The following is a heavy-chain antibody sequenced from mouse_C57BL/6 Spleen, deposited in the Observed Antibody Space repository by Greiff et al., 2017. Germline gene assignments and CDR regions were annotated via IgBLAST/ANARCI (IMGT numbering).Heavy chain of an antibody. CDR1: GFTFSSYG. CDR3: ASHYDGFYYAMDY. Sequence: EVMLVESGGDLVKPGGSLKLSCAASGFTFSSYGMSWVRQTPDKRLEWVATISSGGSYTYYPDSVKGRFTISRDNAKNTLYLQMSSLKSEDTAMYYCASHYDGFYYAMDYWGQGTSVTVSS. J-gene: IGHJ4*01. D-gene: IGHD1-1*01. CDR2: ISSGGSYT. V-gene: IGHV5-6*01.